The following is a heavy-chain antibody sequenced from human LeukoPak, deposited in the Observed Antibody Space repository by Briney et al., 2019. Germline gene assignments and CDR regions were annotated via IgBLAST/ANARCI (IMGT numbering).Heavy chain of an antibody. Sequence: PSETLSLTCIVSGGSTSSTSYYWGWIRQPPGKDLEWIGSIYSSGSTYYNPSLKSRVTISIDTSKNQFSLKLSSVTAADTAVYYCVRSGGYCSTITCHVDYFDLWCRGTLVTVSS. CDR2: IYSSGST. CDR1: GGSTSSTSYY. D-gene: IGHD2-2*01. V-gene: IGHV4-39*01. CDR3: VRSGGYCSTITCHVDYFDL. J-gene: IGHJ2*01.